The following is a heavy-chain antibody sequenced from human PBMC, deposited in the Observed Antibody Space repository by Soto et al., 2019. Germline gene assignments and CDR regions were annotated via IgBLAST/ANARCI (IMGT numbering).Heavy chain of an antibody. CDR2: IGTAGDT. CDR3: ARAPGGYSSPYDYYGMDV. CDR1: GFTFSSYD. D-gene: IGHD6-19*01. V-gene: IGHV3-13*01. J-gene: IGHJ6*02. Sequence: EVQLVESGGGLVQPGGSLRLSCAASGFTFSSYDMHWVRQATGKGLEWVSAIGTAGDTYYPGSVKGRFTISRENAKNSLYLQMNSLRAGDTAVYYCARAPGGYSSPYDYYGMDVWGQGTTVTVSS.